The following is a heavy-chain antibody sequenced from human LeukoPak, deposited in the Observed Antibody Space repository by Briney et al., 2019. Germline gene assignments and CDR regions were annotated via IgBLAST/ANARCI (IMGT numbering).Heavy chain of an antibody. CDR1: GGTFSSYA. D-gene: IGHD3-22*01. V-gene: IGHV1-69*01. J-gene: IGHJ3*02. CDR2: IIPIFGTA. Sequence: SVKVSCKASGGTFSSYAISWVRQAPGQGLEWMGGIIPIFGTANYAQKSQGRVTITADESTSTAYMELSSLRSEDTAVYYCAREPTITMIATWRAFDIWGQGTMVTVSS. CDR3: AREPTITMIATWRAFDI.